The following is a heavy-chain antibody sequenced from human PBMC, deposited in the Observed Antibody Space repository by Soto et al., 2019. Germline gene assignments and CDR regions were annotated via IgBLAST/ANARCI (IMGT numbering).Heavy chain of an antibody. CDR1: GFTFSSYA. V-gene: IGHV3-30-3*01. J-gene: IGHJ5*02. Sequence: QAQLVESGGGVVQPGRSLRLSCAASGFTFSSYAMHWVRQAPGKGLEWVAVISYDGSNKYYADSVKGRFTISRDNSKNTLYLQMNSLRAEDTAVYYWARDLEIAGGKGGTWWFDPWGQGTLVTVSS. CDR2: ISYDGSNK. D-gene: IGHD6-13*01. CDR3: ARDLEIAGGKGGTWWFDP.